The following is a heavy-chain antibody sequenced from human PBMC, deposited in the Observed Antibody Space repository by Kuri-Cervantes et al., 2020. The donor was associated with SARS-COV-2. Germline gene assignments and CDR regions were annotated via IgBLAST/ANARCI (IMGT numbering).Heavy chain of an antibody. D-gene: IGHD5-18*01. J-gene: IGHJ4*02. Sequence: SQTLSLTCAVYGGSFSGYYWSWIRQPPGKGLEWIGEIDHSGSTYYNPSLKSRVTISVDTSKNQFSLKLSSVTAADTAVYYCARVSGTAMADYWGQGTLVTVSS. CDR2: IDHSGST. CDR3: ARVSGTAMADY. V-gene: IGHV4-34*01. CDR1: GGSFSGYY.